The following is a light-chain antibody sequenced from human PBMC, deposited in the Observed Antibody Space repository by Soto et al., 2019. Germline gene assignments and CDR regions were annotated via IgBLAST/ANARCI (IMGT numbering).Light chain of an antibody. CDR1: SSDVGGYNY. CDR2: DVS. J-gene: IGLJ2*01. CDR3: SSYTTSSTVV. Sequence: QSALTQPASASGSPGQSITISCTGSSSDVGGYNYVSWYQQHHPGKAPKLMIYDVSNRPSGVSNRFSGSKSGNTASLTISGLQAEDEADYYCSSYTTSSTVVFGGGTKLTVL. V-gene: IGLV2-14*03.